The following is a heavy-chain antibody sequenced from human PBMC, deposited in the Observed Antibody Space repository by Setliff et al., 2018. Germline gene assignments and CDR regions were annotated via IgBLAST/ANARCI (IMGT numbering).Heavy chain of an antibody. CDR3: ARDNRARHYMDV. CDR1: GASFSGTY. Sequence: PSETLSLTCAVYGASFSGTYCGWIRQSPGKGLEWIGEINHTGSPNWIGEINHSGSPNYNPSLKSRVTMSVDTSKNQFSLNLNSVTAADTAVYYCARDNRARHYMDVWGKGTTVTVSS. V-gene: IGHV4-34*01. J-gene: IGHJ6*03. D-gene: IGHD3-10*01. CDR2: INHSGSP.